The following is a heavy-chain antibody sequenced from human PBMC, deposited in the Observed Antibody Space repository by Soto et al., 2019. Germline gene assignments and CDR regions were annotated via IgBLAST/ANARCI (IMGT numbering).Heavy chain of an antibody. J-gene: IGHJ2*01. Sequence: DVQLLESGGGLVQPGGSLRLSCAASGFTFRSYAMSWVRQAPGKGLEWVSGISGSGISTHYADSVKGRFTVSRDNSKNTLYLQMNSLRAEDTAVYTCVQAPVGPDWYFDLWGRGTLVTVSS. CDR3: VQAPVGPDWYFDL. CDR1: GFTFRSYA. CDR2: ISGSGIST. V-gene: IGHV3-23*01.